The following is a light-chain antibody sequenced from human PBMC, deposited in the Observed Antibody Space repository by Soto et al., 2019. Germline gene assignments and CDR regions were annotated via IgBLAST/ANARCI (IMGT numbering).Light chain of an antibody. CDR1: RSISNW. J-gene: IGKJ1*01. Sequence: DIQMTQSPSTLSASVGDRVTITCRASRSISNWLAWYQQRPGIAPKLLIFDASILQSGVPSRFSGSGSGTEFTLSISRLQTDDFATYYCQQYNSYSPATFGQGTKVDI. CDR2: DAS. V-gene: IGKV1-5*01. CDR3: QQYNSYSPAT.